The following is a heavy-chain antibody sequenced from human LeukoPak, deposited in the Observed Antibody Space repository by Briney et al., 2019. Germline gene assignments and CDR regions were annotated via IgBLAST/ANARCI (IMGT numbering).Heavy chain of an antibody. CDR1: GGSISSYY. CDR2: LYYTGST. D-gene: IGHD1-26*01. J-gene: IGHJ4*02. Sequence: SETLSLTCTVSGGSISSYYWSWIRQPPGKGLEWIGYLYYTGSTNYNPSLKSRVTISVDTSKNQFSLKLSSVTAADTAVYYCERRAGNGGRDYFDYWGQGNLVTVSS. V-gene: IGHV4-59*08. CDR3: ERRAGNGGRDYFDY.